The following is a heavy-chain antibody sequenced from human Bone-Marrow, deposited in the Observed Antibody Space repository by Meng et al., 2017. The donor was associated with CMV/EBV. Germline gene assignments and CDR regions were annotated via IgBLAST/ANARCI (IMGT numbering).Heavy chain of an antibody. D-gene: IGHD1-14*01. V-gene: IGHV1-69*05. J-gene: IGHJ6*02. CDR3: ARDVFGITSYYYGMEV. Sequence: SVKVSCKASAGTFSSDTISWVRQAPGQGLEWMGGIIPIFGTENYAQKFQGRVTITTDESTSTAYMELSSLRSEDTAVYYCARDVFGITSYYYGMEVWGQGTTVTVSS. CDR1: AGTFSSDT. CDR2: IIPIFGTE.